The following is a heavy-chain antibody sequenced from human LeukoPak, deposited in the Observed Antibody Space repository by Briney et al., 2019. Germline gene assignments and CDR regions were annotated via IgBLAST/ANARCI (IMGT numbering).Heavy chain of an antibody. V-gene: IGHV4-39*07. D-gene: IGHD5-12*01. Sequence: SETLSLTCTVSGGSISSSSYYWGWIRQPPGKGLEWIGSIYYSGSTYYNPSLKSRVTISVDTSKNQFSLKLTSVTAADTAVYYCARRVGGYGYFDYWGQGTLVTVSS. CDR2: IYYSGST. J-gene: IGHJ4*02. CDR1: GGSISSSSYY. CDR3: ARRVGGYGYFDY.